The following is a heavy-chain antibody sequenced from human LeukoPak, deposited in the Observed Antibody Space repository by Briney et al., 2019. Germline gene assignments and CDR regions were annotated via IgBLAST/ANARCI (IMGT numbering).Heavy chain of an antibody. Sequence: GGSLRLSCAASGFTFSSYSMNWVRQAPGKGLEWVSSISSSSSYIYYADSVKGRFTISRDNAKNSLYLQMNSLRAEDTAVYYCARDLTSYGSSYSGWRGYFDYWGQGTLVTVSS. CDR3: ARDLTSYGSSYSGWRGYFDY. CDR2: ISSSSSYI. J-gene: IGHJ4*02. CDR1: GFTFSSYS. V-gene: IGHV3-21*01. D-gene: IGHD6-6*01.